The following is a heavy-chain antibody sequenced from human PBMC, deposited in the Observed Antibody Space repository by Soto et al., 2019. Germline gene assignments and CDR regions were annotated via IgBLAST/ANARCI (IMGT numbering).Heavy chain of an antibody. V-gene: IGHV3-30*18. CDR2: ISYDGSNK. CDR1: GFTFSSYG. CDR3: AKDRRIAARRGGWFDP. Sequence: QVQLVESGGGVVQPGRSLRLSCAASGFTFSSYGMHWVRQAPGKGLEWVAVISYDGSNKYYADSVTGRFTISRDNSKNTLYLQMNSLRAEDTAVYYCAKDRRIAARRGGWFDPWGQGTLVTVSS. J-gene: IGHJ5*02. D-gene: IGHD6-6*01.